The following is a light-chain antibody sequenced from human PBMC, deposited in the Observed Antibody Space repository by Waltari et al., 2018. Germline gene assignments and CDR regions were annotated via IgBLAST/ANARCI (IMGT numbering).Light chain of an antibody. Sequence: EIVLTQSPATLSLSPGERATLPCRASQSVSSYLAWYQQKPGQAPRLLIYDASNRATGIPARFSGSGSGTDFTLTISSLEPEDFAVYYCQQRSNWPPGPITFGQGTRLEIK. J-gene: IGKJ5*01. V-gene: IGKV3-11*01. CDR1: QSVSSY. CDR2: DAS. CDR3: QQRSNWPPGPIT.